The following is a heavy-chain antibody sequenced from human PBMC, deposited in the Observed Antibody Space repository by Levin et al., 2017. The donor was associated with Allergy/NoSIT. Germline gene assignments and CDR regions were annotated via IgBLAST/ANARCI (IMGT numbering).Heavy chain of an antibody. CDR1: GFSLSNAW. CDR3: ATQFQW. D-gene: IGHD6-19*01. CDR2: ITSKPDGAAT. Sequence: GGSLRLSCAASGFSLSNAWMNWVRQAPGKGLEWIGRITSKPDGAATDYAAPLKARFTISRDDSTNTLYLHMNSLTVKDTAVYFWATQFQWWGQGTLVTVSS. V-gene: IGHV3-15*01. J-gene: IGHJ4*02.